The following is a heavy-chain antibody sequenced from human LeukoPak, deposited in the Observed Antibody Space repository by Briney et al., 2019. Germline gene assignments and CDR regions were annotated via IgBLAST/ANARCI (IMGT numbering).Heavy chain of an antibody. V-gene: IGHV1-8*01. CDR1: GYTFTSYD. CDR3: ARGGYSSGWYVGGGFDP. Sequence: GASVKVSCKASGYTFTSYDINWVRQATGQGLEWMGWMNPNSGNTGYAQKFQGRVTMTRNTSISAAYMELSSLRSEDPAVYYCARGGYSSGWYVGGGFDPWGQGTLVTVSS. CDR2: MNPNSGNT. D-gene: IGHD6-19*01. J-gene: IGHJ5*02.